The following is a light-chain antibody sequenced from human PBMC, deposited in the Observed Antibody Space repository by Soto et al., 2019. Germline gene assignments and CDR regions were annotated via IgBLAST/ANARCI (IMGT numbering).Light chain of an antibody. CDR2: DAS. J-gene: IGKJ5*01. Sequence: VQTQSTATLSMSPGVRATLSCRASQGVSSYLAWHQQKPGQAPRLLIYDASNRATGIPARFSGSGSGTDFTLAISILETEDLAVYDCQQRSSWPITFGQGTRLEIK. V-gene: IGKV3-11*01. CDR3: QQRSSWPIT. CDR1: QGVSSY.